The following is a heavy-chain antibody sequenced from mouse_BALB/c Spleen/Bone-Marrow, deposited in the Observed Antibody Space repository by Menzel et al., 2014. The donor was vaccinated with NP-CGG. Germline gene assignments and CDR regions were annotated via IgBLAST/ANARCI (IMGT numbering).Heavy chain of an antibody. J-gene: IGHJ1*01. Sequence: EVKLMESGGGLVQPGGPLRLSCATSGFTFTDYYMNWVRRPPGMALEWLGFIRNKANGYTTDYSTSVKGRFTISRDNSQNILYLQINTLRTEDSATYYCARDVGRLFFDVWGAGTTVTVSS. CDR3: ARDVGRLFFDV. V-gene: IGHV7-3*02. D-gene: IGHD3-3*01. CDR2: IRNKANGYTT. CDR1: GFTFTDYY.